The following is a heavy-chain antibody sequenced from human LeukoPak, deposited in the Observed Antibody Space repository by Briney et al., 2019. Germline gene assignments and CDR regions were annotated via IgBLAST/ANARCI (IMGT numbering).Heavy chain of an antibody. J-gene: IGHJ6*02. CDR2: IRNDGNNK. D-gene: IGHD2-15*01. Sequence: PGGSLRLSCAASGFTFSTYGMHWVRQAPGKGLEWVTFIRNDGNNKYYTDSVKGRFTISRNNSKNTLYLQINSLTAEATVVYYCAKGYCVGGTCHTSYGMEVWGQGTTFTASS. V-gene: IGHV3-30*02. CDR3: AKGYCVGGTCHTSYGMEV. CDR1: GFTFSTYG.